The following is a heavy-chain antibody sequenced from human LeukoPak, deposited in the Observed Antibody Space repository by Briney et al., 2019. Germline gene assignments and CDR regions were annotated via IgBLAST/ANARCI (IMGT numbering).Heavy chain of an antibody. CDR1: GGSISSYY. D-gene: IGHD1-26*01. CDR2: IYYSGST. CDR3: ARGGAKVGATTGYFQH. J-gene: IGHJ1*01. Sequence: PSETLSLTCTVSGGSISSYYWSWIRQPPGKGLEWIGYIYYSGSTNYNPSLKSRVTISVDTSKNQFSLKLSSVTAADTAVYYCARGGAKVGATTGYFQHWGQGTLVTVSS. V-gene: IGHV4-59*01.